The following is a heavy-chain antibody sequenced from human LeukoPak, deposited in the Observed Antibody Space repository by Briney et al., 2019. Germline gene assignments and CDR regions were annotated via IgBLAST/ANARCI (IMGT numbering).Heavy chain of an antibody. J-gene: IGHJ5*02. V-gene: IGHV3-30*02. CDR1: GFTFSSYG. CDR3: AKDSLLGVVVPAAIGWFDP. D-gene: IGHD2-2*02. CDR2: IRYDGSNK. Sequence: QAGGSLRLSCAASGFTFSSYGMHWVRQAPGKGLEWVAFIRYDGSNKYYADSVKGRFTISRDNSKNTLYLQMNSLRAEDTAVYYCAKDSLLGVVVPAAIGWFDPWGQGILVTVSS.